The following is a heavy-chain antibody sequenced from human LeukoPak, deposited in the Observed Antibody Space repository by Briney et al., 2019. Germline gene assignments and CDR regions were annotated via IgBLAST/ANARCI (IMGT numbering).Heavy chain of an antibody. J-gene: IGHJ4*02. CDR2: IRVSGGST. Sequence: PGGSLRLSCAASGFTFNIYGMTWVRKAPGRGLEWVSTIRVSGGSTYYADSVKGRFTISRDNSKNTLYLQMNSLRAEDTAVYYCAKDLWFGEYTKWGQGTLVTVSS. CDR3: AKDLWFGEYTK. D-gene: IGHD3-10*01. CDR1: GFTFNIYG. V-gene: IGHV3-23*01.